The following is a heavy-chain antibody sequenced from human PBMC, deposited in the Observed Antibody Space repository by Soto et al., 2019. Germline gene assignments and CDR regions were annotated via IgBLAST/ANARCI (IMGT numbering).Heavy chain of an antibody. CDR1: GFTFSNAW. CDR3: TTEYYDFWSGYYPSGY. Sequence: GGSLRLSCAASGFTFSNAWMNWVRQAPGKGLEWVGRIKSKTDGGTTDYAAPVKGRFTISRDDSKNTLYLQMNSLKTEDTAVYYCTTEYYDFWSGYYPSGYWGQGTLVTVSS. CDR2: IKSKTDGGTT. D-gene: IGHD3-3*01. V-gene: IGHV3-15*07. J-gene: IGHJ4*02.